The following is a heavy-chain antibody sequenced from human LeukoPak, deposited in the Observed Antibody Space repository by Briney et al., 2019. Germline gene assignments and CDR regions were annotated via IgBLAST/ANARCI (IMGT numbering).Heavy chain of an antibody. CDR2: INPNSGGT. V-gene: IGHV1-2*06. J-gene: IGHJ3*02. Sequence: ASVKVSCKDSGYTFTGYYMHWVRQAPGQGLEWMGRINPNSGGTNYAQKFQGRVTMTRDTSISTAYMELSRLRSDDTAVYYCARPVFWVAVAGHDAFDIWGQGTMVTVSS. CDR1: GYTFTGYY. D-gene: IGHD6-19*01. CDR3: ARPVFWVAVAGHDAFDI.